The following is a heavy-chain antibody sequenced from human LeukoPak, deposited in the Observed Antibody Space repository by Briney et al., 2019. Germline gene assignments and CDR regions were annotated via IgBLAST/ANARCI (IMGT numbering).Heavy chain of an antibody. CDR1: GYTFTGYY. D-gene: IGHD5-18*01. J-gene: IGHJ6*03. V-gene: IGHV1-2*02. Sequence: ASVKVSCKASGYTFTGYYMHWVRQAPGQGLEWMGWINPNSGGTNYAQKFQGRVTMTRDTSISTAYMELSRLRSDDTAVHYCARETRTAPDYYYYMDVWGKGTTVTVSS. CDR2: INPNSGGT. CDR3: ARETRTAPDYYYYMDV.